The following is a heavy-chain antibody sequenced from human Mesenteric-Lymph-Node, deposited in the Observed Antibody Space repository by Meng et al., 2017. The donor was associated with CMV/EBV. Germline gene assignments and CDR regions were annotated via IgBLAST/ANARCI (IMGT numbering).Heavy chain of an antibody. J-gene: IGHJ4*02. V-gene: IGHV3-23*01. Sequence: GESLKISCAASGFIFSSYAMSWVRQAPGKGLEWVSTITDSGYNTYYADSVKGRSTISRDNSKNTLSLQINSPRAEDTAVYYCATFYSSSCFDHWGQGTLVTVSS. CDR2: ITDSGYNT. D-gene: IGHD6-13*01. CDR1: GFIFSSYA. CDR3: ATFYSSSCFDH.